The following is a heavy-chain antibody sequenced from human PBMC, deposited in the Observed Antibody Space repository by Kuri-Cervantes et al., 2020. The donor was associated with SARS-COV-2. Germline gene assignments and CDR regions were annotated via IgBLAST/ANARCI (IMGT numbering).Heavy chain of an antibody. CDR2: ISFDGDKT. CDR3: ARDRETTWYYGMDV. J-gene: IGHJ6*02. D-gene: IGHD1-14*01. V-gene: IGHV3-30-3*01. CDR1: GFRFGIHA. Sequence: GESLKISCKASGFRFGIHAMHWVRQAPGKGLEWLSFISFDGDKTYYVDSVRGRFTISRDNSENTVSLQMNSLRPEDTAVYYCARDRETTWYYGMDVWGQGTTVTVSS.